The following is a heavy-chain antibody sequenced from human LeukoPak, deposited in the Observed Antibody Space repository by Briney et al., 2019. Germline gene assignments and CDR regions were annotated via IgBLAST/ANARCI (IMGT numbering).Heavy chain of an antibody. V-gene: IGHV4-59*01. Sequence: SETLSLTCTVSGGSINDYYWTWSRQNPGKRLEWLGYIHSNGNTSYSPSLKRRVIMSVDTSKNHCSLRLSSVTTADTAVYYCARGVPYFDPSGDIYIDAFDIWGQGTMVTVSS. CDR3: ARGVPYFDPSGDIYIDAFDI. D-gene: IGHD2-15*01. CDR2: IHSNGNT. J-gene: IGHJ3*02. CDR1: GGSINDYY.